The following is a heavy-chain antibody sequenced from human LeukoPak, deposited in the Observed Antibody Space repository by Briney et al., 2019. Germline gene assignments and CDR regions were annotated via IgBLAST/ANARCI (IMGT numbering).Heavy chain of an antibody. CDR3: ARDMGYCSSSNCYTYYLDY. CDR1: GFXFSRFE. D-gene: IGHD2-2*01. CDR2: ISGSGSSI. J-gene: IGHJ4*02. Sequence: GGSLRLSCVASGFXFSRFEINWVRQAPGKGLKWVSYISGSGSSIYYADSVKGRFTISRDNAKNSLYLQMNSLRGEDTAVYYCARDMGYCSSSNCYTYYLDYWGQGTLVTVSS. V-gene: IGHV3-48*03.